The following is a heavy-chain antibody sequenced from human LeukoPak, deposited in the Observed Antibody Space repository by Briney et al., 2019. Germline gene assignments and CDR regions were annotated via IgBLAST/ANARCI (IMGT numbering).Heavy chain of an antibody. CDR2: IYYSGST. J-gene: IGHJ6*03. CDR3: ARQGYCSSTSCYGYYYMDV. D-gene: IGHD2-2*01. V-gene: IGHV4-59*08. Sequence: SETLSLTCTVSGGSISSYYWSWIRQPPGKGLEWIGYIYYSGSTNYNPSLKSRVTISVDTSKNQFSLELSSVTAADTAVYYCARQGYCSSTSCYGYYYMDVWGKGTTVTVSS. CDR1: GGSISSYY.